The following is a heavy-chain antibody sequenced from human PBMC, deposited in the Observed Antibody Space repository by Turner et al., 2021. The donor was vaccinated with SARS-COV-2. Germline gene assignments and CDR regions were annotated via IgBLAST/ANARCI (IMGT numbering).Heavy chain of an antibody. Sequence: EVQLVQSGGGLVQPGGSLRLSCTASGFTVSNNYMSWVRQGPGKGREWVSLIYSGGTTKYADSVKGRFTISRDNSKNTLYLQMNSLRAEDTAVYYCARGEIRGVTGDYWGRGTLVTVSS. CDR2: IYSGGTT. J-gene: IGHJ4*02. D-gene: IGHD3-10*01. CDR1: GFTVSNNY. CDR3: ARGEIRGVTGDY. V-gene: IGHV3-66*01.